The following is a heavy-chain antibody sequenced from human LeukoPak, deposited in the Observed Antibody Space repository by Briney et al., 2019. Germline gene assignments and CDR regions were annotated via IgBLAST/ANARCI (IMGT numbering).Heavy chain of an antibody. Sequence: GGSLRLSCAASGFTFSSYSMNWVRQAPGEGLEWVSSISSSSSYIYYADSVKGRFTISRDNAKNSLYLQMNSLRAEDTAVYYCARDSIIAARPLDYWGQGTLVTVSS. CDR3: ARDSIIAARPLDY. CDR1: GFTFSSYS. J-gene: IGHJ4*02. D-gene: IGHD6-6*01. V-gene: IGHV3-21*01. CDR2: ISSSSSYI.